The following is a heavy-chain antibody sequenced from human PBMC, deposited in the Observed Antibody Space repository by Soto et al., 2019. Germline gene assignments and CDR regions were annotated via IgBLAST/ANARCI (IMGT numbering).Heavy chain of an antibody. Sequence: PGGSLRLSCAATGFTFSGYAMTWVRQAPGKGLEWVSAVTANGGSTYSADSVKGRFTISRDNSKNTLYLQMNSLRAEDTAVYYYARGSLAAAGPYYYYYDGMDVWGQG. CDR2: VTANGGST. CDR1: GFTFSGYA. V-gene: IGHV3-23*01. D-gene: IGHD6-13*01. J-gene: IGHJ6*02. CDR3: ARGSLAAAGPYYYYYDGMDV.